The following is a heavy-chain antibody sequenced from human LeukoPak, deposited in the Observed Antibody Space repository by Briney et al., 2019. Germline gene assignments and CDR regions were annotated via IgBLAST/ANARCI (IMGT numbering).Heavy chain of an antibody. D-gene: IGHD5-12*01. Sequence: SVKVSCKASGYTFTSYDINWVRQATGQGLEWMGWMNPNSGNTGYAQKFQGRVTMTRNTSISTAYMELSSLRSEDTAVYYCARSPKGELRDSGYDHGFDYWGQGTLVTVSS. CDR1: GYTFTSYD. CDR3: ARSPKGELRDSGYDHGFDY. CDR2: MNPNSGNT. V-gene: IGHV1-8*01. J-gene: IGHJ4*02.